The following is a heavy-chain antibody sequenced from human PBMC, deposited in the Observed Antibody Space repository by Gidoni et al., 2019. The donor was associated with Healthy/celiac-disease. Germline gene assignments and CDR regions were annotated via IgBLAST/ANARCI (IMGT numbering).Heavy chain of an antibody. CDR2: ISAYNGNT. V-gene: IGHV1-18*01. CDR3: ARPVLLWFGELSESGWFDP. Sequence: QVQLVQSGAEVKKPGASVQVSCKASGYTFTSSGISWGRRAPGQGLEWMGWISAYNGNTNYAQKLQGRVTMTTDTSTSTAYMELRSLRSDDTAVYYWARPVLLWFGELSESGWFDPWGQGTLVTVSS. CDR1: GYTFTSSG. D-gene: IGHD3-10*01. J-gene: IGHJ5*02.